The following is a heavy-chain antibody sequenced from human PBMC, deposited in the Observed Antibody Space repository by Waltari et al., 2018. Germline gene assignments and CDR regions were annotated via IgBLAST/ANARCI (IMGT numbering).Heavy chain of an antibody. CDR1: GGSFSGYY. J-gene: IGHJ3*02. Sequence: QVQLQQWGAGLLKPSETLSLTCAVYGGSFSGYYWSWIRQPPGKGLEWIGEINHSGSTNDNPSLKSRVTISVDTSKNQFSLKLSSVTAADTAVYYCATHKQLADAFDIWGQGTMVTVSS. V-gene: IGHV4-34*01. CDR3: ATHKQLADAFDI. D-gene: IGHD6-6*01. CDR2: INHSGST.